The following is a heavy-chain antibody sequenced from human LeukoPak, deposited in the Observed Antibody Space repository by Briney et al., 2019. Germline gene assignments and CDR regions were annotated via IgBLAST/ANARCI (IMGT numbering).Heavy chain of an antibody. D-gene: IGHD3-10*01. Sequence: PGESPKISCKGSGYSFTSYSIGCLRQMPGKSLECLATLYPGDPATPYSPSFQGQFTISADKSISTAYLQWSSLNASDTAMYYWARQSRFGSHGWFDPWGQGTLVTVSS. J-gene: IGHJ5*02. V-gene: IGHV5-51*01. CDR1: GYSFTSYS. CDR3: ARQSRFGSHGWFDP. CDR2: LYPGDPAT.